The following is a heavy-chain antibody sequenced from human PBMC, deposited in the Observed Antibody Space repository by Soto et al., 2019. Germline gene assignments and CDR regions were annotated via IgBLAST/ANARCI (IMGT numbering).Heavy chain of an antibody. CDR2: ISGSGGST. D-gene: IGHD3-3*01. CDR1: GFTFSSYA. V-gene: IGHV3-23*01. Sequence: HPGGSLRLSCAASGFTFSSYAMSWVRQAPGKGLEWVSAISGSGGSTYYADSVKGRFTISRDNSKNTLYLQMNSLRAEDTAVYYYAKSSSVSRIFLEHDMDVWGKGTTVTVSS. CDR3: AKSSSVSRIFLEHDMDV. J-gene: IGHJ6*03.